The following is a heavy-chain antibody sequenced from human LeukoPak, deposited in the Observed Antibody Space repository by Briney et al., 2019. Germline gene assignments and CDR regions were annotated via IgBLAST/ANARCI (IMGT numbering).Heavy chain of an antibody. D-gene: IGHD3-10*01. CDR1: GVSISSSTYY. J-gene: IGHJ6*02. V-gene: IGHV4-39*07. Sequence: SETLSLTRTVSGVSISSSTYYWGWIRQPPGKGLEWIGSIFYSGSTYYNPSLKSRVTISIDKSKNQFSLKLNSVTAADTAVYYCANYGSGNYYGMDVWGQGTTVTVSS. CDR3: ANYGSGNYYGMDV. CDR2: IFYSGST.